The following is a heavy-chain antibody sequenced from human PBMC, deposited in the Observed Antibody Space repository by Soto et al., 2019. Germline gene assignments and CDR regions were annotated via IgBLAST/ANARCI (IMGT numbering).Heavy chain of an antibody. CDR1: GYTFTSYG. CDR3: ARQDVVVVAATRTYYYYYYGMDV. CDR2: ISAYNGNT. V-gene: IGHV1-18*01. Sequence: ASVKVSCKASGYTFTSYGISWVRQAPGQGLKWMGWISAYNGNTNYAQKLQGRVTMTTDTSTSTAYMELRSLRSDDTAVYYCARQDVVVVAATRTYYYYYYGMDVWGQGTTVTVSS. J-gene: IGHJ6*02. D-gene: IGHD2-15*01.